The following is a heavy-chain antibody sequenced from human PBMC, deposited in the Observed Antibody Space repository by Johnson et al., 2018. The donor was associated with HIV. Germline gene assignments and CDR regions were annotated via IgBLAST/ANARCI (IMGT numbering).Heavy chain of an antibody. J-gene: IGHJ3*02. Sequence: QVQLVESGGGLVKPGGSLRLSCVASGFTFSDYYMTWIRQAPGRGLEWISYISSGASSIYYADSVRGRFTISRDNSKNTLYLQMNSLRAEDTAVYYCARTTYSSPGAFDIWGQGTMVTVSS. V-gene: IGHV3-11*04. CDR2: ISSGASSI. D-gene: IGHD6-19*01. CDR1: GFTFSDYY. CDR3: ARTTYSSPGAFDI.